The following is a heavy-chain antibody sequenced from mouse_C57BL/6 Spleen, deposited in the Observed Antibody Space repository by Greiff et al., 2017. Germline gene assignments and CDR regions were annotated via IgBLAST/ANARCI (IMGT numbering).Heavy chain of an antibody. CDR2: INPSTGGT. CDR1: GYSFTGYY. CDR3: ARGDCYYRGFDV. J-gene: IGHJ1*03. D-gene: IGHD2-3*01. V-gene: IGHV1-42*01. Sequence: DVQLQESGPELVKPGASVTISCKASGYSFTGYYMNWVKQSPEKSLEWIGEINPSTGGTTYNQKFKAKATLTVDKSSSTAYMQLKSLTSEDSAVXYCARGDCYYRGFDVWGTGTTVTVSS.